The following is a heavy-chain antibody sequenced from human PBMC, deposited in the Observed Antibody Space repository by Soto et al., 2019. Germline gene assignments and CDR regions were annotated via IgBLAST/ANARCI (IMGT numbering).Heavy chain of an antibody. CDR2: ISGSGGST. CDR1: GFTFSSYA. Sequence: LRLSCSASGFTFSSYAMSWVRPAPGKGLEWVSAISGSGGSTYYADSVKGRFTISRDNSKNTLYLQMNSLRAEDTAVYYCAKDGKYCSGGSCQGWGRGYWGQGTLVTVSS. CDR3: AKDGKYCSGGSCQGWGRGY. J-gene: IGHJ4*02. D-gene: IGHD2-15*01. V-gene: IGHV3-23*01.